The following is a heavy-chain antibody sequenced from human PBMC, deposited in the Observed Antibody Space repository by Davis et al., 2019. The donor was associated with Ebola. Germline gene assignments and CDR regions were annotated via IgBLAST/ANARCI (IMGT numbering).Heavy chain of an antibody. D-gene: IGHD7-27*01. J-gene: IGHJ3*02. CDR2: IYWNDDK. V-gene: IGHV2-5*01. CDR1: GFSLSTSGVG. Sequence: SGPTLVKPTQTLTLTCTFSGFSLSTSGVGVGWIRQPPGKALEWLALIYWNDDKRYSPSLKSRLTITKDTSKNQVVLTMTNMDPVDTATYYCAHTTSPWGFRGGAFDIWGQGTMVTVSS. CDR3: AHTTSPWGFRGGAFDI.